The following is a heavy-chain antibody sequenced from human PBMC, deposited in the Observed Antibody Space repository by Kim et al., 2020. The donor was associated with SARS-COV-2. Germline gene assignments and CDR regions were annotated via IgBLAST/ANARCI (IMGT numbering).Heavy chain of an antibody. V-gene: IGHV1-2*02. Sequence: NYAQKFQGRVTMTRDTSINTAHMELSRLRSDDTAIYYCAREAAASKSLDYWGQGTLVTVSS. D-gene: IGHD2-2*01. CDR3: AREAAASKSLDY. J-gene: IGHJ4*02.